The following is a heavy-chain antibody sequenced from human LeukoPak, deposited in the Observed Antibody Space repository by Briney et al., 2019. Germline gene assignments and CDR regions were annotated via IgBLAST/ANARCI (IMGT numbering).Heavy chain of an antibody. Sequence: GASVKVSCKASGYTFTSYGISWVRQAPGQGLEWMGWISAYNGNTNYAQKLQGRVTMTTDTSTSTAYMELRSLRSDDTAVYYCARDLGFLEWLLYAGNYYYYGMDVWGQGTTVTVSS. CDR2: ISAYNGNT. J-gene: IGHJ6*02. D-gene: IGHD3-3*01. CDR1: GYTFTSYG. V-gene: IGHV1-18*01. CDR3: ARDLGFLEWLLYAGNYYYYGMDV.